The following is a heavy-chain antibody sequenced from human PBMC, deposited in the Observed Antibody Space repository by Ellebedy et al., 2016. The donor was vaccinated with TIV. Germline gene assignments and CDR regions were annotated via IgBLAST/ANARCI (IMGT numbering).Heavy chain of an antibody. CDR3: AKGGGPATDRRKRFFDY. V-gene: IGHV3-23*01. J-gene: IGHJ4*02. Sequence: GGSLRLSXEASGFTFRKTTMTWVRQASGKRLEWVSTISSGGDKTNYADSVKGRFTISRDNSKNTVYLQMNSLRGEDTALYYCAKGGGPATDRRKRFFDYWGQGILVTVSS. CDR1: GFTFRKTT. D-gene: IGHD2-2*01. CDR2: ISSGGDKT.